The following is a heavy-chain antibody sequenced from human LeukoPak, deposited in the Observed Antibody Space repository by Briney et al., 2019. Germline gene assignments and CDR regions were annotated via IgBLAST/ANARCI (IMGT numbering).Heavy chain of an antibody. D-gene: IGHD3-22*01. CDR2: IYYSGST. CDR3: ARDYYDSSGYYISPD. CDR1: GGSISSGDYY. J-gene: IGHJ4*02. V-gene: IGHV4-31*03. Sequence: PSETLSLTCTVSGGSISSGDYYWSWIRQPPGKGLEWIGYIYYSGSTYYNPSLKSRVTISVDTSKNQFSLKLSSVTAADTAVYYCARDYYDSSGYYISPDWGQGTLVTVSS.